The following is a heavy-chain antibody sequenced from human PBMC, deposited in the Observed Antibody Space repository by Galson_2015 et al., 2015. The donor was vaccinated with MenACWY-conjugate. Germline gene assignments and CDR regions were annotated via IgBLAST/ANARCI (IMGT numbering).Heavy chain of an antibody. V-gene: IGHV1-3*01. Sequence: SCKASGYTFISHAMHWVRQAPGQRLEWMGWINGGNGNTKYSQKFQGRVTITTDTSANTAHMQLSTLRSEDTAVYYCARGSATWFPFFDSWGQGTLVTVSS. CDR2: INGGNGNT. D-gene: IGHD3-10*01. J-gene: IGHJ4*02. CDR1: GYTFISHA. CDR3: ARGSATWFPFFDS.